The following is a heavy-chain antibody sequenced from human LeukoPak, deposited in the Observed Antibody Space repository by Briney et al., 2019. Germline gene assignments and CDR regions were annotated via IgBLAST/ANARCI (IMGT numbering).Heavy chain of an antibody. CDR2: IIGSGSST. D-gene: IGHD6-13*01. J-gene: IGHJ4*02. V-gene: IGHV3-23*01. Sequence: GVSLRLSGAASAFTFSSYAMSWVRKAPGKGLEWVSAIIGSGSSTYYADSVKGRFTTSRDNFKNTLFLEMNTLRAEDTAVYYCAKDRAQQLVLDFWGQGTLVTVSS. CDR1: AFTFSSYA. CDR3: AKDRAQQLVLDF.